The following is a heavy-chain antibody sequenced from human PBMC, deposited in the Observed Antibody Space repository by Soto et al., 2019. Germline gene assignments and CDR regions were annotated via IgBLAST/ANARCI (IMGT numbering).Heavy chain of an antibody. V-gene: IGHV1-3*01. CDR2: INAGNGNT. D-gene: IGHD6-13*01. CDR1: GYTFTSYA. Sequence: APVKVSCKSSGYTFTSYAMHWARQAPGQRLEWMGWINAGNGNTKYSQKFQGRVTITRDTSASTAYMELSSLRSEDTAVYYCARAGQLVQKYYYYYMDVWGKGTTVTVSS. CDR3: ARAGQLVQKYYYYYMDV. J-gene: IGHJ6*03.